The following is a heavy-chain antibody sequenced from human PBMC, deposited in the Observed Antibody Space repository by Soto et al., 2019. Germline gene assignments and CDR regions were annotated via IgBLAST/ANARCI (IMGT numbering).Heavy chain of an antibody. CDR1: GGSIITSNW. CDR2: ISHSGST. Sequence: QVQLKESSPGLVKPSGTLSLTCNISGGSIITSNWCGWVRQAPGKGLQWIGDISHSGSTNYNPSLKGRASISVDKPNNQFSLTLTSMTAADTALYYCVRERVVAGTDWFFDIWGRGSLVTVSS. V-gene: IGHV4-4*02. J-gene: IGHJ2*01. CDR3: VRERVVAGTDWFFDI. D-gene: IGHD6-19*01.